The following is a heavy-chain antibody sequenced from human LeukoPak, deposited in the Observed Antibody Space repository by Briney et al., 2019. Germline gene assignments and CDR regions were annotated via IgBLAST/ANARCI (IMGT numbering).Heavy chain of an antibody. Sequence: GGSLRLSCAAPGFTFSSYSMSWVRQAAGKGLEWLSFISTSSTTIQYADSVRGRFTISRDNAKNSLYLQMNSLRAEDTAVYYCARDRSSTSPDVWGKGTTVTVSS. D-gene: IGHD2-2*01. CDR3: ARDRSSTSPDV. CDR2: ISTSSTTI. J-gene: IGHJ6*04. CDR1: GFTFSSYS. V-gene: IGHV3-48*01.